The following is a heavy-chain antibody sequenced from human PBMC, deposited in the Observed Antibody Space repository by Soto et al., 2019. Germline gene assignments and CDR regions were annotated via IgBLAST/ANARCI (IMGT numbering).Heavy chain of an antibody. CDR1: GYTFTSYY. CDR2: INPSGGST. D-gene: IGHD6-13*01. J-gene: IGHJ6*02. V-gene: IGHV1-46*01. CDR3: ARAGYSSSWYQASYYYYGMDV. Sequence: VKVSCKASGYTFTSYYMHWVRQAPGQGLEWMGIINPSGGSTSYAQKFQGRVTMTRDTSTSTVYMELSSLRSEDTAVYYCARAGYSSSWYQASYYYYGMDVWGQGTTVTVSS.